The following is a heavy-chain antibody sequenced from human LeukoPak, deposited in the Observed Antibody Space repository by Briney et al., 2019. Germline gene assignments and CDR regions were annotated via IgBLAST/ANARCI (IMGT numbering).Heavy chain of an antibody. CDR3: VTAPYGDYYYYMDV. J-gene: IGHJ6*03. Sequence: PGGTLRLSCVASGFIFSNYGMSWVRQVPGMGLEWVSSVRVDGHTTFYADSVKGRFTISRDNSKNTLYLQMNSLRAEDTAVYYCVTAPYGDYYYYMDVWGKGITVTISS. V-gene: IGHV3-23*01. D-gene: IGHD4-17*01. CDR2: VRVDGHTT. CDR1: GFIFSNYG.